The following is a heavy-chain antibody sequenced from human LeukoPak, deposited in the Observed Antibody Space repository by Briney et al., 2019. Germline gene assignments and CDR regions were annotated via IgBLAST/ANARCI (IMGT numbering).Heavy chain of an antibody. J-gene: IGHJ5*02. CDR1: GGSISSYY. Sequence: SETLSLTCTVSGGSISSYYWGWIRQLPGKGLEWIGSIYYSGSTYYNPSLKSRVTISVDTSKNQFSLKLSSVTAADTAVYYCARDRGIAAAGTGGVYNWFDPWGQGTLVTVSS. CDR3: ARDRGIAAAGTGGVYNWFDP. CDR2: IYYSGST. V-gene: IGHV4-39*07. D-gene: IGHD6-13*01.